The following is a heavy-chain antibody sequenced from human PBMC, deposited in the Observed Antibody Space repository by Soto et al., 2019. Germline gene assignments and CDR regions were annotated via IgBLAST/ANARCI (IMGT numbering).Heavy chain of an antibody. CDR1: GGSISSYY. Sequence: SETLSLTCTISGGSISSYYWSWIRQPPGKGLEWIGYIYYSGSTNYNPSLKSRVTISVDTSKNQFSLKLNSMTAADTAVYYCARHNYGSGSTYFDYWGQGTLVTVSS. J-gene: IGHJ4*02. CDR2: IYYSGST. D-gene: IGHD3-10*01. CDR3: ARHNYGSGSTYFDY. V-gene: IGHV4-59*08.